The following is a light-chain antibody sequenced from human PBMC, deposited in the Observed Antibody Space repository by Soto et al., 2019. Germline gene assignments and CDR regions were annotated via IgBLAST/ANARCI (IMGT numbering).Light chain of an antibody. CDR1: QDISNY. CDR2: DAS. Sequence: DIQMTQSPSSLSASVGDRISITCQASQDISNYLNWYQQKPGKAPKLLIYDASNLETGVPSRFSGSGSGTDFTFTISSLQPEDIATYHCQQYCSLPITFGQGTRLEI. J-gene: IGKJ5*01. CDR3: QQYCSLPIT. V-gene: IGKV1-33*01.